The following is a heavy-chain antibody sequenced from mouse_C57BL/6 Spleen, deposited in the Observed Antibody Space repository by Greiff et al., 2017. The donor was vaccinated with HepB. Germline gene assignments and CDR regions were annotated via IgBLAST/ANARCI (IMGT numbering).Heavy chain of an antibody. CDR2: INPSTGGT. CDR1: GYSFTGYY. J-gene: IGHJ3*01. CDR3: AAQADIRGFAY. D-gene: IGHD1-1*01. V-gene: IGHV1-42*01. Sequence: VQLQQSGPELVKPGASVKISCKASGYSFTGYYMNWVKQSPEKSLEWIGEINPSTGGTTYNQKFKAKATLTVDKSSSTAYMQLKSLTSEDSAVYYCAAQADIRGFAYWGQGTLVTVSA.